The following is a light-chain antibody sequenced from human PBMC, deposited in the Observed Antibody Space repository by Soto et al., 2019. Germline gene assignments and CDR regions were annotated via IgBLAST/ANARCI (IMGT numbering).Light chain of an antibody. CDR2: GAS. V-gene: IGKV3-11*01. CDR3: QQRSNWPG. Sequence: EIVMTQSPATLSVSPGGRATLSCRASQSISDTLAWYQQKPGQAPRLLIYGASRRATGFPARFSGSGSGTDFTLTISSLEPEDFAVYYCQQRSNWPGFGQGTRLEIK. J-gene: IGKJ5*01. CDR1: QSISDT.